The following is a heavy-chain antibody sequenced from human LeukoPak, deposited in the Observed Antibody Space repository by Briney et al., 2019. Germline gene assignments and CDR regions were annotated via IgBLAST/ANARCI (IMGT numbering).Heavy chain of an antibody. Sequence: SETLSLTCTVSGGSISSYYWSWIRQPPGKGLEWIGYIYYSGSTNYNPSLKSRVTISVDTSKNQFSLKLSSVTAADTAVYYCARGRGYCSGGSCSKYPVFGPWGQGTLVTVSS. CDR1: GGSISSYY. D-gene: IGHD2-15*01. V-gene: IGHV4-59*12. CDR2: IYYSGST. CDR3: ARGRGYCSGGSCSKYPVFGP. J-gene: IGHJ5*02.